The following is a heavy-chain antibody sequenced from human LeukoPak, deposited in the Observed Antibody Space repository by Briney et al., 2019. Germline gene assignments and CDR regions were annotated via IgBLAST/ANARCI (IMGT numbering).Heavy chain of an antibody. Sequence: GGSLRLSCAASGFTFSHYAMHWVRQAPGKGLEWVSYISSSGSTMYYADSVKGRFTISRDSAKNSLSLQMNSLKGEDTAVYYCARGRCTGGSCYSNFEYWGQGTLVTVSS. V-gene: IGHV3-48*01. CDR3: ARGRCTGGSCYSNFEY. CDR2: ISSSGSTM. CDR1: GFTFSHYA. D-gene: IGHD2-15*01. J-gene: IGHJ4*02.